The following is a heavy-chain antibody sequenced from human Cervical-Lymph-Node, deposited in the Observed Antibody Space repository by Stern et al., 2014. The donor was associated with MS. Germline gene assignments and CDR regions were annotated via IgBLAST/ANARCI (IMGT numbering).Heavy chain of an antibody. J-gene: IGHJ5*02. CDR1: GFTFSSYS. D-gene: IGHD6-6*01. CDR3: ARGSSRAPFDP. CDR2: ISSSSSYI. Sequence: EVQLVESGGGLVKPGGSLRLSCAASGFTFSSYSMNWVRQAPGKGLEWVSSISSSSSYICYADSVKGRLPISSDNAKNSLYLQMNSLRAEDTAVYYCARGSSRAPFDPWGQGTLVTVSS. V-gene: IGHV3-21*01.